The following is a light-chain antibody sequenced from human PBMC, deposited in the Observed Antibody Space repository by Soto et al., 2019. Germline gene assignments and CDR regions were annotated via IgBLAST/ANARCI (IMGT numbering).Light chain of an antibody. CDR2: DAS. CDR1: QSIKNW. J-gene: IGKJ1*01. CDR3: LQDYNFPWT. Sequence: DIPMTQSPSTLSASLGDRVTITCRASQSIKNWLAWYQQKPGTAPKFLIYDASTLESGVPSRFNGSGSGTDFTLTISSLQPEDFATYYCLQDYNFPWTFGQGTKVDIK. V-gene: IGKV1-5*01.